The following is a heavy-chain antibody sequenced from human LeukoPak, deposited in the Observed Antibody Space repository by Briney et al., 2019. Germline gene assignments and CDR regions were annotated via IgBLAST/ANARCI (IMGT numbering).Heavy chain of an antibody. CDR1: GFTFSSYE. J-gene: IGHJ4*02. Sequence: GGSLRLSCAASGFTFSSYEMNWVRQAPGKGLEWVSYISSSGSTIYYADSVKGRFTISRDNAKNSLYLQMNSLRAEDTAVYYCAVATIKDYFDHWGQGTLVTVSP. CDR2: ISSSGSTI. CDR3: AVATIKDYFDH. V-gene: IGHV3-48*03. D-gene: IGHD5-24*01.